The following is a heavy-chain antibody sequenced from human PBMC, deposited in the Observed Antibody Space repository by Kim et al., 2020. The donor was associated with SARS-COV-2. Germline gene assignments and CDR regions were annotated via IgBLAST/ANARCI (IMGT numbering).Heavy chain of an antibody. V-gene: IGHV3-15*01. J-gene: IGHJ4*02. D-gene: IGHD2-21*01. Sequence: GGSLRLSCAASGFTFSNAWMSWVRQAPGKGLEWVGRIKSKTDGGTTGYAAPVKGRFTISRDDSKNTLYLQMNSLKTEDTAVYYCTTDICGGDCYPHRFDYWGQGTLVTVSS. CDR2: IKSKTDGGTT. CDR1: GFTFSNAW. CDR3: TTDICGGDCYPHRFDY.